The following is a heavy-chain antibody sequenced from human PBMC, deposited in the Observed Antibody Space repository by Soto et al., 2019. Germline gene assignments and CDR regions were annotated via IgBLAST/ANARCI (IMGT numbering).Heavy chain of an antibody. V-gene: IGHV4-4*07. Sequence: QVQLQESGPGLVKPSETLSLTCTVSGGSISSYYWSWIRQPAGKGLEWIGRIYTSGSTNYNPSLKSRVTMSVDTSKNQFSLKLSSVTAADTAVYYCARMAVSSGWYYFDYWGQGTLVTVSS. J-gene: IGHJ4*02. D-gene: IGHD6-19*01. CDR3: ARMAVSSGWYYFDY. CDR1: GGSISSYY. CDR2: IYTSGST.